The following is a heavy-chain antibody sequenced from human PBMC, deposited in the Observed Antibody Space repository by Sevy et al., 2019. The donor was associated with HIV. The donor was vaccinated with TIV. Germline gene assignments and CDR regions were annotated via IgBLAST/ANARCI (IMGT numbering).Heavy chain of an antibody. V-gene: IGHV3-30*18. CDR3: AKDSSRRAAAGTHFDY. Sequence: GGSLRLSCAASGFTFSSYDMHWVRQAPGKGLEWVAVISYDGSNKYYADSVKGRFTISRDNSKNTLYLQMNSLRAEDTAVYYCAKDSSRRAAAGTHFDYWGQGTLVTVSS. CDR2: ISYDGSNK. J-gene: IGHJ4*02. CDR1: GFTFSSYD. D-gene: IGHD6-13*01.